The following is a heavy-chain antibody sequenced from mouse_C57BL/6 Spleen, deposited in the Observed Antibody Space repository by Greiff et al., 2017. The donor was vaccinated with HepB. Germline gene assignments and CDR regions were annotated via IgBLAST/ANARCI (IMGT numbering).Heavy chain of an antibody. Sequence: EVQLQQSGPELVKPGASVKISCKASGYTFTDYYMNWVKQSHGKSLEWIGDINPNNGGTSYNQKFKGKATLTVDKSSSTAYMELRSLTSEDSAVYYCARQGSFAWFAYWGQGTLVTVSA. CDR3: ARQGSFAWFAY. V-gene: IGHV1-26*01. J-gene: IGHJ3*01. CDR2: INPNNGGT. CDR1: GYTFTDYY.